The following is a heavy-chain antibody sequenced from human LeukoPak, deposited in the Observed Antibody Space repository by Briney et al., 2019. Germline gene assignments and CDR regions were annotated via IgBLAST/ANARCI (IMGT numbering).Heavy chain of an antibody. Sequence: SETLSLTCTVSGGSISSSSYYWGWIRQPPGKGLEWIGSIYYSGSTYYNPSLKSRVTISVDTSKNQFSLKLSSVTAADTAVYYCARLDYSNFPYFDYWGQGTLVTVSS. CDR2: IYYSGST. V-gene: IGHV4-39*01. CDR1: GGSISSSSYY. J-gene: IGHJ4*02. CDR3: ARLDYSNFPYFDY. D-gene: IGHD4-11*01.